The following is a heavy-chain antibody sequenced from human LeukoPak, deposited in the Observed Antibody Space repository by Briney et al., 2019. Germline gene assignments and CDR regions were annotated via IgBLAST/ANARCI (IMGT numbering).Heavy chain of an antibody. J-gene: IGHJ4*02. CDR3: ARAPTSYVSGSFSKYCFDY. CDR1: GYTFTNYG. V-gene: IGHV1-18*01. CDR2: ISVYTGDT. D-gene: IGHD3-10*01. Sequence: ASVKVSCKASGYTFTNYGVSWVRQAPGQGLEWMGWISVYTGDTNYAQKVQDRVTMTTDTSTNTAYMALRSLRSDDTAVYYCARAPTSYVSGSFSKYCFDYWGPGTLVTVSS.